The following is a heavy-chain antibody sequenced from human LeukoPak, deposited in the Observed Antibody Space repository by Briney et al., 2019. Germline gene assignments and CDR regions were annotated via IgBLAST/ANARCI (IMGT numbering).Heavy chain of an antibody. V-gene: IGHV4-4*07. CDR2: LHASESTP. CDR3: ASLSRGAGFDV. CDR1: GAHISNYY. J-gene: IGHJ3*01. Sequence: SETLSLTCAVSGAHISNYYWTCVRQPAAQGLEWIGRLHASESTPIYNPSLKSRVTMSIDTSKDQFSLTLTPVTPADSAVFHWASLSRGAGFDVWGEGKVVTVSS. D-gene: IGHD2-2*01.